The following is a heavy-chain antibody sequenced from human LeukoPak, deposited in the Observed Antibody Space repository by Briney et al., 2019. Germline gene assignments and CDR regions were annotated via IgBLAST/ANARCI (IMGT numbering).Heavy chain of an antibody. D-gene: IGHD3-16*02. CDR2: IYYSGST. J-gene: IGHJ3*02. CDR1: GGSISSSSYY. V-gene: IGHV4-39*07. Sequence: SETLSLTCTVSGGSISSSSYYWGWIRQPPGKGLEWIGSIYYSGSTNYNPSLKSRVTISVDTSKNQFSLKLSSVTAADTAVYYCARTKISDNYDYVWGSYRPPLWAFDIWGQGTMVTVSS. CDR3: ARTKISDNYDYVWGSYRPPLWAFDI.